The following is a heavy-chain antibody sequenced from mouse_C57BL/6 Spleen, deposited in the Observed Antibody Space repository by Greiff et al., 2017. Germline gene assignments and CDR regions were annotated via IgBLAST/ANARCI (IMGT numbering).Heavy chain of an antibody. J-gene: IGHJ3*01. V-gene: IGHV2-6*03. D-gene: IGHD2-1*01. CDR2: IWGDGST. CDR3: ARREDYGNWFAY. CDR1: GFSLTSYG. Sequence: VQLMESGPGLVAPSQSLSITCTVSGFSLTSYGVHWVRQPPGKGLEWLVVIWGDGSTTYNSALKSRLSISKDNSKSQVFLKMNSLQTDDTAMYYCARREDYGNWFAYWGQGTLVTVSA.